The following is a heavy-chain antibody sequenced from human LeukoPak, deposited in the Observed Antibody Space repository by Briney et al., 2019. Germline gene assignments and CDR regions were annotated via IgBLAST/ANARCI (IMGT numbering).Heavy chain of an antibody. V-gene: IGHV1-2*02. CDR2: MNPNSGGK. CDR3: ARDYASGSYYDY. J-gene: IGHJ4*02. CDR1: GYTFTGDY. D-gene: IGHD3-10*01. Sequence: ASVKVSCKASGYTFTGDYLHWVRQAPGQGLEWMGWMNPNSGGKNYAQKFQGRVTMTRDTYISTAYMELSRLRSDDTAVYYCARDYASGSYYDYWGQGSLVTVSS.